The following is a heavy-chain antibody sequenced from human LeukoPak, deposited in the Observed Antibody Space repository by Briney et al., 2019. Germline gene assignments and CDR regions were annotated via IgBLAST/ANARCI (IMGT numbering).Heavy chain of an antibody. CDR1: GYSISSGYY. J-gene: IGHJ4*02. V-gene: IGHV4-38-2*02. CDR2: IYHSGST. Sequence: SETLSLTCTVSGYSISSGYYWGWIRQPPGKGLEWIGSIYHSGSTYYNPSLKSRVTISVDTSKNQFSLKLSSVTAADTAVYYCARDDPIPRYYYDSSGYFDYWGQGTLVTVSS. CDR3: ARDDPIPRYYYDSSGYFDY. D-gene: IGHD3-22*01.